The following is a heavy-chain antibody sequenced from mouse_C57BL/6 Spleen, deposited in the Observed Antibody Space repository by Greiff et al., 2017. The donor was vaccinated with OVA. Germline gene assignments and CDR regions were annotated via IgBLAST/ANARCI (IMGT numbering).Heavy chain of an antibody. Sequence: QVQLKQPGAELVRPGSSVKLSCKASGYTFTSYWMHWVKQRPIQGLEWIGNIDPSDSETYYNQKFKDKATLTVDKSSSTAYMQLSSLTSEDSAVYYCARGSTVVAAYYAMDYWGQGTSVTVSS. CDR3: ARGSTVVAAYYAMDY. V-gene: IGHV1-52*01. D-gene: IGHD1-1*01. CDR1: GYTFTSYW. J-gene: IGHJ4*01. CDR2: IDPSDSET.